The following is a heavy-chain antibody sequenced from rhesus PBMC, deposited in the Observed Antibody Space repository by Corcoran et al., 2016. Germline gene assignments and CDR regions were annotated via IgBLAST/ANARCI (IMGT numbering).Heavy chain of an antibody. CDR2: ISGGGGNT. Sequence: QVQLQESGPGLVKPSETLSLTGAVSGGAISRNHWSWIRQPPGKGLEWIGRISGGGGNTDYNPSLKIRVTISADTSKSQFSLNLRSVTAADTAMYYCVRERGGYINSLDCWGPGVLVTVSS. CDR1: GGAISRNH. J-gene: IGHJ4*01. CDR3: VRERGGYINSLDC. V-gene: IGHV4-173*01. D-gene: IGHD3-40*01.